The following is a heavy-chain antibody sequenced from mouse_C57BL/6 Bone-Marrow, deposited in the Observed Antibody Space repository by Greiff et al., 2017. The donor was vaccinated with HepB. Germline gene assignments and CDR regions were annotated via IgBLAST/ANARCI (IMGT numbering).Heavy chain of an antibody. CDR2: IYPGSGST. J-gene: IGHJ4*01. Sequence: QVQLQQPGAELVKPGASVKMSCKASGYTFTSYWITWVKQRPGQGLEWIGDIYPGSGSTNYNEKFKSKATLTVDTSSSTAYMQLSSLTSEDSAVYYCARRAPPRQLRLRKAMDYWGQGTSVTVSS. D-gene: IGHD3-2*02. CDR3: ARRAPPRQLRLRKAMDY. V-gene: IGHV1-55*01. CDR1: GYTFTSYW.